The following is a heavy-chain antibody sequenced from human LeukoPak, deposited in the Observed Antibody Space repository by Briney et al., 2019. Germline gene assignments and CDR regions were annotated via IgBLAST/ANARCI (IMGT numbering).Heavy chain of an antibody. Sequence: ASVKVSCKASGYTFTSYYMHWVRQAPGQGLEWMGIINPSGGSTSYAQKFQGRVTMTRDTSTSTVYMELSSLRSEDTAMYYCARESEANYCTSTTCSRGSMDVWGQGTTVTVSS. CDR3: ARESEANYCTSTTCSRGSMDV. CDR1: GYTFTSYY. D-gene: IGHD2-2*01. V-gene: IGHV1-46*01. J-gene: IGHJ6*02. CDR2: INPSGGST.